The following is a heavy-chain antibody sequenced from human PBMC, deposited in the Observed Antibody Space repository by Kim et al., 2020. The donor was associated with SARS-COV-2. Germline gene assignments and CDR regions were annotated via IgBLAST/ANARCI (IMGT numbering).Heavy chain of an antibody. Sequence: GGSLRLSCAASGFSFSDHWMSWVRQAPGKGLEWVANIKQDGSEKYYVDSVKGRFNISRDNAQNSLFLQMNYLGVDDTAMYYCATYGVAVAGPDYWGQGILVTVSS. D-gene: IGHD6-19*01. V-gene: IGHV3-7*01. J-gene: IGHJ4*02. CDR2: IKQDGSEK. CDR1: GFSFSDHW. CDR3: ATYGVAVAGPDY.